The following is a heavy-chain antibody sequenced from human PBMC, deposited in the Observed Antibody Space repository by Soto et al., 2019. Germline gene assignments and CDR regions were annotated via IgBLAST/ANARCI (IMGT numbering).Heavy chain of an antibody. CDR2: IYYSGST. CDR3: SREVWLRYADY. D-gene: IGHD5-12*01. Sequence: QVQLQESGPGLVKPSETLSLTCTVSGGSISSYYWSWIRQPPGKGLEWIGYIYYSGSTNYNPSLKSRVTISVDTSKNQFALKLSSVTAADTAVSYCSREVWLRYADYWVQGTLVTVSS. CDR1: GGSISSYY. V-gene: IGHV4-59*01. J-gene: IGHJ4*02.